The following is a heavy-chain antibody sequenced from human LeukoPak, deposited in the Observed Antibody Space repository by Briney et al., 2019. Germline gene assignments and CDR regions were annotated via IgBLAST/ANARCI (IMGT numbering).Heavy chain of an antibody. J-gene: IGHJ4*02. Sequence: GGSLRLSCAASGFTFSSYAMSWVRQPPAKGLEWVSAISGSGGSTYYADSVKGRFTISRDNSKNTLYLQMNSLRAEETAVYYCAKSSRGYVSSFDYWGQGTLVTVSS. D-gene: IGHD5-12*01. V-gene: IGHV3-23*01. CDR3: AKSSRGYVSSFDY. CDR2: ISGSGGST. CDR1: GFTFSSYA.